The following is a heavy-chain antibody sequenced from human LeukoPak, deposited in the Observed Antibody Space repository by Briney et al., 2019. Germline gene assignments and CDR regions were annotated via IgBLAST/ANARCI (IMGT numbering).Heavy chain of an antibody. V-gene: IGHV4-61*09. Sequence: SQTLSLTCTVSGASINSGSYYWSWLRQPAGKGLEFIGHFSSSGSTNYNPSLRSRITISVDTSKNQFSLKVSSVTAADTAVDYCATDFGDSSGWYRFWGQGTLVTVSS. CDR2: FSSSGST. D-gene: IGHD6-19*01. CDR1: GASINSGSYY. J-gene: IGHJ4*02. CDR3: ATDFGDSSGWYRF.